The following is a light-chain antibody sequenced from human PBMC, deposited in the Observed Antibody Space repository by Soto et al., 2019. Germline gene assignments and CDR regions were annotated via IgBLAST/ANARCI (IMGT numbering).Light chain of an antibody. V-gene: IGKV3-20*01. CDR2: GAS. Sequence: EIVLTQSPGTLSLSPGERATLSCRASQSFSSSYLAWYQQKPGQAPRLLIYGASTRATGIPDRFSGSGSGPDFILTITRLEPEDFAVYYCQQYGSSPRTFGQGTKVEIK. CDR3: QQYGSSPRT. CDR1: QSFSSSY. J-gene: IGKJ1*01.